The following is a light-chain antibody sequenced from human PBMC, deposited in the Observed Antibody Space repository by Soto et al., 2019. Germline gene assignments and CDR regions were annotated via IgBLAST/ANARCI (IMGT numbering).Light chain of an antibody. CDR2: GAS. CDR3: QQYNNWPWT. V-gene: IGKV3-15*01. J-gene: IGKJ1*01. CDR1: QGVTSN. Sequence: EIVMTQSPATLSVSPGARATPSCRASQGVTSNLAWYQQKPGQAPRLLIYGASTKATGSPARFSGSGSGTEFTLTISSLQSEDFGVYYFQQYNNWPWTFGQGTKVEIK.